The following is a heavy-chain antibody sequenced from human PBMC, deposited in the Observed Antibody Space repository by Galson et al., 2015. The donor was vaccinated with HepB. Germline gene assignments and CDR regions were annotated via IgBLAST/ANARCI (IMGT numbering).Heavy chain of an antibody. D-gene: IGHD3-9*01. CDR3: ARDARPRYGPLPGFHVFDY. Sequence: SLRLSCAASGFTFSGYSMNWVRQAPGKGLEWVSSISFTNNFINYADSVKGRFTISGDKAKNSLYLQMSSLRAEYTAVYYCARDARPRYGPLPGFHVFDYWGQGTLVAVSS. CDR2: ISFTNNFI. CDR1: GFTFSGYS. J-gene: IGHJ4*02. V-gene: IGHV3-21*01.